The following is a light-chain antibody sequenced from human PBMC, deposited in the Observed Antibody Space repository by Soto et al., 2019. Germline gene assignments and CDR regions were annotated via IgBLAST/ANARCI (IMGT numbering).Light chain of an antibody. CDR2: EVS. CDR1: SSDVGGYNY. J-gene: IGLJ2*01. V-gene: IGLV2-8*01. Sequence: QSALTQPPSASGSPGQSVTISCTGTSSDVGGYNYVSWYQQHPGKAPKLMIYEVSNRPSGVPDRFSGSKSGNTASLTVSGLQAEDEDDYCCTSYAGSNNVVFGGGTKLTVL. CDR3: TSYAGSNNVV.